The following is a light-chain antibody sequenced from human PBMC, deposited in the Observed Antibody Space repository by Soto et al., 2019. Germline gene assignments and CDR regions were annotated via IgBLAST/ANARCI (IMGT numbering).Light chain of an antibody. CDR2: EVS. J-gene: IGLJ2*01. CDR3: TSYSSSSNLGV. Sequence: QSALNQPASVSGSPGQSITISCTGTSSDVGGYNYVSWYQQHPGKAPKLIIYEVSNRPSGVSNRFSGSKSGSTASLTISGLQAEDEADYYCTSYSSSSNLGVFGGGTKLTVL. CDR1: SSDVGGYNY. V-gene: IGLV2-14*01.